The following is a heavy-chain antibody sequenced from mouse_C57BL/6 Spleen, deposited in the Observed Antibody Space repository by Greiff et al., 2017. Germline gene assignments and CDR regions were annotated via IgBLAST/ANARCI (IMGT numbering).Heavy chain of an antibody. V-gene: IGHV1-15*01. D-gene: IGHD1-1*01. J-gene: IGHJ4*01. Sequence: VQLQQSGAELVRPGASVTLSCKASGYTFTDYDMHWVKQTPVHGLEWIGAIDPETGGTAYNQKFKGKAILTADKSSSTAYMELRSLTSEDSAVYYCTRGTTVVRAMDYWGQGTSVTVSS. CDR2: IDPETGGT. CDR3: TRGTTVVRAMDY. CDR1: GYTFTDYD.